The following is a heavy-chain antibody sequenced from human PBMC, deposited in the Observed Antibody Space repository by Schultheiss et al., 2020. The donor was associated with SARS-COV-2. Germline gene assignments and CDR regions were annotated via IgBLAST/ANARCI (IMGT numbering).Heavy chain of an antibody. CDR3: ARDISGWYSYYYYGMDV. CDR2: IHHSGST. V-gene: IGHV4-39*07. J-gene: IGHJ6*02. D-gene: IGHD6-19*01. Sequence: SETLSLTCTVSGGSISSYYWGWIRQPPGKGLEWIRSIHHSGSTYYNPSLKSRVTISVDRSKNQFSLKLSSVTAADTAVYYCARDISGWYSYYYYGMDVWGQGTTVTVSS. CDR1: GGSISSYY.